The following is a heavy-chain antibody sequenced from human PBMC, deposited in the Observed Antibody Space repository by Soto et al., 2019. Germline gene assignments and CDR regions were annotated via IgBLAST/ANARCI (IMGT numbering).Heavy chain of an antibody. CDR1: GGTFISYA. D-gene: IGHD2-15*01. Sequence: QVQLVQSGAEVKKPGSSVKVSCKASGGTFISYAISWVRQAPGQGLEWMGGIIPIFGTANYAQKFQGRVTITPDEATSTAYMELSSLRFEDTAGYYCARGPKGGVVAATSCFDPWGQGTLVTVSS. CDR2: IIPIFGTA. CDR3: ARGPKGGVVAATSCFDP. V-gene: IGHV1-69*01. J-gene: IGHJ5*02.